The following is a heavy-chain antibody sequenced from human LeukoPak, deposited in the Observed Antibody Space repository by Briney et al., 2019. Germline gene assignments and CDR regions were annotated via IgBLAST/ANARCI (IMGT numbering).Heavy chain of an antibody. Sequence: ASVKVSCKASGYTFTSYGISWVRQAPGQGLEWMGWISAYNGNTNYAQKLQGRVTMTTDTSTSTAYMELRSLRSDDTAVYYCARVLDFYYYYDSSGRSFDYWGQGTLVTVSS. CDR2: ISAYNGNT. V-gene: IGHV1-18*01. CDR3: ARVLDFYYYYDSSGRSFDY. D-gene: IGHD3-22*01. CDR1: GYTFTSYG. J-gene: IGHJ4*02.